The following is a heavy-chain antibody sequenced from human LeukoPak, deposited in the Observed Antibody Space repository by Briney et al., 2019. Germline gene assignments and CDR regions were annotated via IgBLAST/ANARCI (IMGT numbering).Heavy chain of an antibody. CDR2: ISYDGSNK. Sequence: PGRSLRLSCAASGFTFSSYAMHWVRQAPGKGLEWVAVISYDGSNKYYADSVKGRFTISRDNSKNTLYLQMNCLRAEDTAVYYCARDRTCSGGSCYSIYFDYWGQGTLVTVSS. J-gene: IGHJ4*02. D-gene: IGHD2-15*01. CDR3: ARDRTCSGGSCYSIYFDY. V-gene: IGHV3-30-3*01. CDR1: GFTFSSYA.